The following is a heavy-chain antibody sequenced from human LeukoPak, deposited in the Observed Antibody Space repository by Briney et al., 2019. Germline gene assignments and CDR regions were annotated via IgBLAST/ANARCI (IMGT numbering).Heavy chain of an antibody. CDR2: FDPEDGET. CDR1: GYTLTELS. Sequence: ASVKVSCKVSGYTLTELSMHWVRQAPGKGLEWTGGFDPEDGETIYAQKFQGRVTMTEDTSTDTAYMELSSLRSEDTAVYYCATDISYLGAFDIWGQGTMVTVSS. V-gene: IGHV1-24*01. CDR3: ATDISYLGAFDI. J-gene: IGHJ3*02. D-gene: IGHD3-3*02.